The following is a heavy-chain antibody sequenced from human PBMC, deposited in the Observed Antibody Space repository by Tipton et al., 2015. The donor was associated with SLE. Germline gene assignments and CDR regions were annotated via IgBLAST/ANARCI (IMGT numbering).Heavy chain of an antibody. D-gene: IGHD6-6*01. V-gene: IGHV4-34*01. CDR1: GGSFSGYY. J-gene: IGHJ4*02. CDR3: ARGIVAAFFN. CDR2: INHSGST. Sequence: TLSLTCAVYGGSFSGYYWSWIRQPPGKGLEWIGEINHSGSTNYNPSLKSRVTISVDTSKKQFSLKLRSETAADTAVYYCARGIVAAFFNWGQGPLVTVSS.